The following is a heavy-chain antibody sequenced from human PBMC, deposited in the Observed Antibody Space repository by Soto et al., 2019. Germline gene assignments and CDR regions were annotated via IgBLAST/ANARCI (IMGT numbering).Heavy chain of an antibody. CDR1: GFTFSSYA. V-gene: IGHV3-30-3*01. J-gene: IGHJ3*02. CDR2: ISYDGSNK. D-gene: IGHD3-22*01. Sequence: GGSLRLSCAASGFTFSSYAMHWVRQAPGKGLEWVAVISYDGSNKYYADSVKGRFTISRDNSKNTLYLQMNSLRAEDTAVYYCARVLRPITMIVVGIIHDAFDIWGQGTMVTVSS. CDR3: ARVLRPITMIVVGIIHDAFDI.